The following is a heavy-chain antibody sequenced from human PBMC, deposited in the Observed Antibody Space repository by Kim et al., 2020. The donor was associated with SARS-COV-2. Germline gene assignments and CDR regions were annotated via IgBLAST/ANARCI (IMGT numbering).Heavy chain of an antibody. Sequence: SETLSLTCTVSGGSISSYYWSWIRQPPGKGLEWIGFIFYSGSTNYNPSLKSRVSISVDTSKHQFSLKLSSVTAADTAVYYCARLISTSGGYFDYWGQGPLVTVSS. CDR1: GGSISSYY. CDR2: IFYSGST. D-gene: IGHD3-22*01. V-gene: IGHV4-59*08. CDR3: ARLISTSGGYFDY. J-gene: IGHJ4*02.